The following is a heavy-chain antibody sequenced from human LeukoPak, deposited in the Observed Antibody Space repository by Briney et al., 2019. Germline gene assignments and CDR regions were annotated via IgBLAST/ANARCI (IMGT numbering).Heavy chain of an antibody. J-gene: IGHJ4*02. CDR3: AKELWVGGGIAAAGTGG. CDR1: GFTFSSYA. Sequence: GGSLRLSCAASGFTFSSYAMSWVRQAPGKGLEWVSAISGSGGSTYYADSVKGRFTISRDNSKNTLYLQMNSLRAEDTAVYYCAKELWVGGGIAAAGTGGWGQGTLVTVSS. D-gene: IGHD6-13*01. V-gene: IGHV3-23*01. CDR2: ISGSGGST.